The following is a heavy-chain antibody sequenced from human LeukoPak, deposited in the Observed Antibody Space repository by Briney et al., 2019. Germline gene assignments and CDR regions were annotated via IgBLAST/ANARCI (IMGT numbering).Heavy chain of an antibody. CDR1: GGSFSGYY. V-gene: IGHV4-34*01. J-gene: IGHJ4*02. CDR2: INHSGST. CDR3: ARESNSGYDFLDY. Sequence: PSETLSLTCAVYGGSFSGYYWSWIRQPPGKGLEWIGEINHSGSTNYNPSLKSRVTISVDTSKNQFSLKLSSVTAADTAVYYCARESNSGYDFLDYWGQGTLVTVSS. D-gene: IGHD5-12*01.